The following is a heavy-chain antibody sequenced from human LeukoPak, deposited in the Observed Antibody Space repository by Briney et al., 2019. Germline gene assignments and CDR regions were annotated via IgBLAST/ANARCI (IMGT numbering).Heavy chain of an antibody. J-gene: IGHJ4*02. V-gene: IGHV1-8*03. CDR2: MNPNSGNT. CDR1: GYTFTGYY. D-gene: IGHD3-9*01. CDR3: ASGGLTSFDY. Sequence: ASVKVSCKASGYTFTGYYMHWVRQAPGQGLEWMGWMNPNSGNTGYAQKFQGRVTITRNTSISTAYMELSSLRSEDTAVYYCASGGLTSFDYWGQGTLVTVSS.